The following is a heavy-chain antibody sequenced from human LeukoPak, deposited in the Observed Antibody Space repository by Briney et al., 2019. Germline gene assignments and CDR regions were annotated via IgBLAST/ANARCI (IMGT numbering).Heavy chain of an antibody. CDR3: ARDRQHSYGRYFDY. CDR2: MQSTGNS. V-gene: IGHV4-59*01. J-gene: IGHJ4*02. D-gene: IGHD5-18*01. Sequence: SETLSLICSVSGAYISTYHWNWIRKPPGKGLEWIGFMQSTGNSNYSPSLRSRVTMFVDTSKNQISLRLSSVSAADTAIYYYARDRQHSYGRYFDYWGQGMLVTVSS. CDR1: GAYISTYH.